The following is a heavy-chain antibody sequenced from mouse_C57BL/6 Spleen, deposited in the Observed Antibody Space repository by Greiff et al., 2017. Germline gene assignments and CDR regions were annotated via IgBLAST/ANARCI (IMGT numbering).Heavy chain of an antibody. CDR1: GFTFSDYG. Sequence: EVMLVESGGGLVQPGGSLKLSCAASGFTFSDYGMAWVRQAPRKGPGWVAFISNLAYSIYYADTVTGRFTISRENAKNTLYLEMSSLRSEDTAMYYCARRGSTVVADAMDYWGQGTSVTVSS. CDR3: ARRGSTVVADAMDY. D-gene: IGHD1-1*01. V-gene: IGHV5-15*04. CDR2: ISNLAYSI. J-gene: IGHJ4*01.